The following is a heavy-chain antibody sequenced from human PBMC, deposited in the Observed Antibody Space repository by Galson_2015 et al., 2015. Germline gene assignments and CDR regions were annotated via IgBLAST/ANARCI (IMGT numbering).Heavy chain of an antibody. CDR3: ARDLGYCINGVCSL. V-gene: IGHV3-74*01. CDR2: VNPDGRTT. CDR1: GFTFSAYW. Sequence: SLRLSCAASGFTFSAYWMNWVRPAPGKGLVRVSRVNPDGRTTTYADSVRGRFTISRDNAKSMFHLQMDNLRAEDTAVYYCARDLGYCINGVCSLWGQGTLVTVSS. D-gene: IGHD2-8*01. J-gene: IGHJ4*02.